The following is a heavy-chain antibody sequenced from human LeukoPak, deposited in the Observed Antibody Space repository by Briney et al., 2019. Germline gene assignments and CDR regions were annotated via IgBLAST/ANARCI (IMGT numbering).Heavy chain of an antibody. J-gene: IGHJ4*02. D-gene: IGHD4-23*01. CDR1: GGSIGTYY. V-gene: IGHV3-7*01. Sequence: QASETLSLTCTVSGGSIGTYYRSWVRQAPGKGLEWVANIKEDGSEINYVDSVKGRFTISRDNAKNSLYLQMNSLTVDDTAVYYCARDRGYSSFDYWGQGTLVTVSS. CDR2: IKEDGSEI. CDR3: ARDRGYSSFDY.